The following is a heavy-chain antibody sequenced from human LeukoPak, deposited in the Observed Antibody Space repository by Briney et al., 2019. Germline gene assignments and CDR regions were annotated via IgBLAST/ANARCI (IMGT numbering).Heavy chain of an antibody. CDR3: ASFLYSGYEPNDAFDI. Sequence: ASVKVSCKASGYTFTSYGISWVRQAPGQGLEWMGWISAYNGNTNYAQKFQGRVTITTDESTSTAYMELSSLRSEDTAVYYCASFLYSGYEPNDAFDIWGQGTMVTVSS. J-gene: IGHJ3*02. CDR2: ISAYNGNT. V-gene: IGHV1-18*01. CDR1: GYTFTSYG. D-gene: IGHD5-12*01.